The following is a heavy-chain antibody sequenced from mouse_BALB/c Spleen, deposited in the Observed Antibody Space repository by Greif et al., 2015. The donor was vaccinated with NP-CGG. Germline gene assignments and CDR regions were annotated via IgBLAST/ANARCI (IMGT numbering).Heavy chain of an antibody. Sequence: EVQRVESGGDLVKPGGSLKLSCAASGFTFSGYGMSWVRQTPDKRLEWVATISSGGSYTYYPDSVKGRFTISRDNAKNTLYLQMSSLKSEDTAMYYCARHPYDGYYPWFAYWGQGTLVTVSA. CDR1: GFTFSGYG. CDR3: ARHPYDGYYPWFAY. D-gene: IGHD2-3*01. J-gene: IGHJ3*01. CDR2: ISSGGSYT. V-gene: IGHV5-6*01.